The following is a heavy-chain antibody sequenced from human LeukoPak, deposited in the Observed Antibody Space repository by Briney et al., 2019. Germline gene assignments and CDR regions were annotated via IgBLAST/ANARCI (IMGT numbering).Heavy chain of an antibody. CDR2: INHSGST. Sequence: SETLSLTCAVYGGSFSGYYRSWIRQPPGKGLEWIGEINHSGSTNYNPSLKSRVTISVDTSKNQFSLKLSSVTAADTAVYYCARERNLHPIWGQGTLVTVSS. J-gene: IGHJ4*02. CDR3: ARERNLHPI. D-gene: IGHD1-7*01. CDR1: GGSFSGYY. V-gene: IGHV4-34*01.